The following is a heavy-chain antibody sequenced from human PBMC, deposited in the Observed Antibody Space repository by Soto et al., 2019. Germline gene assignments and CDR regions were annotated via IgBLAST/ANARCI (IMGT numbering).Heavy chain of an antibody. CDR1: GGSISTGGYY. CDR2: FHYSGST. Sequence: QVQLQESGPGLVKPSQTLSLTCTVSGGSISTGGYYWNWIRQHPGKGLEWIGYFHYSGSTYYNPSLKSRVTISGNTSKNQFSLKPSSVTAADTAVYYCARRVFPWGQGTLVTVSS. CDR3: ARRVFP. V-gene: IGHV4-31*03. J-gene: IGHJ5*02.